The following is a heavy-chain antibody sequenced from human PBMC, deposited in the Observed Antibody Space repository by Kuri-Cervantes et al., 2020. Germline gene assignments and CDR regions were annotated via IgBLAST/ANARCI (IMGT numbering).Heavy chain of an antibody. CDR3: AKETLYGGNPWYYFDY. J-gene: IGHJ4*02. CDR2: ISGSGGST. Sequence: GESLKISCAASGFTFSSYAMSWVRQAPGKGLEWVSAISGSGGSTYYADSVKGRFTISRDNSKNTLYLQMNSLRAEDTAVYYCAKETLYGGNPWYYFDYWGQGTLVTVSS. V-gene: IGHV3-23*01. CDR1: GFTFSSYA. D-gene: IGHD4-23*01.